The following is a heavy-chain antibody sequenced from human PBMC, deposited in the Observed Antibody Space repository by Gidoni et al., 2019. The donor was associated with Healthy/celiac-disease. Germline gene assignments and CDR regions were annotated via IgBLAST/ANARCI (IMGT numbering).Heavy chain of an antibody. Sequence: VSVIYSGGSTYYADSVKGRFTISRDNSKNTLYLQMNSLRAEDTAVYYCAREKQLVGYYGMDVWGQGTTVTVSS. CDR2: IYSGGST. CDR3: AREKQLVGYYGMDV. V-gene: IGHV3-53*01. J-gene: IGHJ6*02. D-gene: IGHD6-19*01.